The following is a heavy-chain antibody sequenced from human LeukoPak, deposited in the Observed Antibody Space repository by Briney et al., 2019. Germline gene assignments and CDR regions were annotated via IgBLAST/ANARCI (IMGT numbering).Heavy chain of an antibody. V-gene: IGHV4-59*08. CDR2: IYYSGST. J-gene: IGHJ4*02. D-gene: IGHD5-24*01. CDR3: ARLRRDGYSYYFDY. CDR1: GGSISSYY. Sequence: PSETLSLTCTVSGGSISSYYWSWIRQPPGKGLEWIGYIYYSGSTNYNPSLKSRVTISVDTSKNQFSLKLSSVTAADTAVYYCARLRRDGYSYYFDYWGQGTLVTVSS.